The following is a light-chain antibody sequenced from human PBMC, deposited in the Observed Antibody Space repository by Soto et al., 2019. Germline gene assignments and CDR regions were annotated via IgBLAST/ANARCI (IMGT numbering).Light chain of an antibody. CDR2: EVS. Sequence: QSALTQPASVSGSPGQSITISCTGTSSDVGSYNLVSWYQQHPGKVPKLMIFEVSTRPSGVSNRFSGSKSGDTASLTISGLQAEDEADYYCCSYAGSSTFYVFGTGTKLTVL. CDR3: CSYAGSSTFYV. J-gene: IGLJ1*01. CDR1: SSDVGSYNL. V-gene: IGLV2-23*02.